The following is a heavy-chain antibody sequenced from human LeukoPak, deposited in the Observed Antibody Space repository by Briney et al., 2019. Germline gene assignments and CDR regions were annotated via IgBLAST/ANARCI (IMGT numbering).Heavy chain of an antibody. CDR1: GYTFTRYG. V-gene: IGHV1-18*01. D-gene: IGHD1-7*01. CDR3: ARVGGITGTTLGEEFGY. J-gene: IGHJ4*02. Sequence: GPVKVSCKASGYTFTRYGISWVRQAPGQGLEWMGWISAYNGNTNYAQKLQGRVTMTTDTSTSTAYMELRSLRSDDTAVYYCARVGGITGTTLGEEFGYWGQGTLVTVSS. CDR2: ISAYNGNT.